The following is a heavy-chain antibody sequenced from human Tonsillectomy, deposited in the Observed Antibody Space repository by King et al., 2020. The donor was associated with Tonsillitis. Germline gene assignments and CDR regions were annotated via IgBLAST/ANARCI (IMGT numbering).Heavy chain of an antibody. CDR2: IRSKGFGGTT. V-gene: IGHV3-49*03. CDR3: ARDRSYDSSGYYFSDNWFDP. J-gene: IGHJ5*02. CDR1: GFTFGDYA. D-gene: IGHD3-22*01. Sequence: VQLVESGGGLVQPGRSLRLSCTASGFTFGDYAMSWFSQAPGKGLEWVGFIRSKGFGGTTAYAASVKGRFTISRDDSKRSAYLQMNNPKIEDTAVYYCARDRSYDSSGYYFSDNWFDPWGQGTLVTVSS.